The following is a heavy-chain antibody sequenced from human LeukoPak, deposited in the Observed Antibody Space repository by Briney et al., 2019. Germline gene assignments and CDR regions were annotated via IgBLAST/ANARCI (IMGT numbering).Heavy chain of an antibody. CDR2: IYYSGST. D-gene: IGHD3-16*01. V-gene: IGHV4-39*01. Sequence: SETLSLTCTVSGGSISSSSYYWGWIRQPPGKGLEWIGSIYYSGSTYYNPSLKSRVTISVDTSKTQFSLKLSSVTAADTAVYYCARHYAGGGDWFDPWGQGTLVTVSS. CDR1: GGSISSSSYY. CDR3: ARHYAGGGDWFDP. J-gene: IGHJ5*02.